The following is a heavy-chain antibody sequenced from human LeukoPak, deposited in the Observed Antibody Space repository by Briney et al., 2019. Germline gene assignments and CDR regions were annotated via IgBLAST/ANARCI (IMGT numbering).Heavy chain of an antibody. CDR1: GFTFSSYA. CDR3: AKDNRRHYTSGPNPDSLH. J-gene: IGHJ4*02. CDR2: ISWNSGSI. V-gene: IGHV3-9*01. D-gene: IGHD6-19*01. Sequence: QPRGSLRLSCAASGFTFSSYAMSWVRQPPGKGLEWVSGISWNSGSIDYADSVKGRFTISRGNAKNSLYLQMNSLRVEDTAFYYCAKDNRRHYTSGPNPDSLHWGQGALVTVSS.